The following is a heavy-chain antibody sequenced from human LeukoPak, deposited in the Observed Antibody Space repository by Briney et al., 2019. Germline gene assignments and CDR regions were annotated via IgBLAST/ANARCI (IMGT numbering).Heavy chain of an antibody. V-gene: IGHV4-59*01. CDR3: ASARVVDTPMSYYMDV. Sequence: PSETLSLTCTLSGGSISHYYWNWIRQPPRKRLEWIGYFYYSGSTTYNPSPKSRVTISLDTSKNQFSLKLTSVTAADTAVYYCASARVVDTPMSYYMDVWGKGTTVTVSS. D-gene: IGHD5-18*01. J-gene: IGHJ6*03. CDR2: FYYSGST. CDR1: GGSISHYY.